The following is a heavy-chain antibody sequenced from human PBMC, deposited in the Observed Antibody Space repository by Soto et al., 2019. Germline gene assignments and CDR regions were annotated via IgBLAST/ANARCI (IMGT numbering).Heavy chain of an antibody. D-gene: IGHD3-10*01. CDR2: IIPIFGTA. V-gene: IGHV1-69*13. CDR3: ARDAQTPYYYGSGSEAPYYFDY. Sequence: SVKVSCTASGGTFSSYAISWVRQAPGQGLEWMGGIIPIFGTANYAQKFQGRVTITADESTSTAYMELSSLRSEDTAVYYCARDAQTPYYYGSGSEAPYYFDYWSQGTLVTVSS. J-gene: IGHJ4*02. CDR1: GGTFSSYA.